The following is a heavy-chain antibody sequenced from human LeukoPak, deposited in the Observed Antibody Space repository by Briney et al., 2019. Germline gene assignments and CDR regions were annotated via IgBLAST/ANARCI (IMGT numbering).Heavy chain of an antibody. CDR3: AKDHRDFGVVIKSLGY. Sequence: GGSLRLSCAASGFTFSSYAMSWVRQAPGKGLEWVSSITGSGGSTYYADSVKGRFTISGDNSKNTLYLQMNSLRGEDTAVYYCAKDHRDFGVVIKSLGYWGQGTLVTVSS. CDR2: ITGSGGST. V-gene: IGHV3-23*01. D-gene: IGHD3-3*01. J-gene: IGHJ4*02. CDR1: GFTFSSYA.